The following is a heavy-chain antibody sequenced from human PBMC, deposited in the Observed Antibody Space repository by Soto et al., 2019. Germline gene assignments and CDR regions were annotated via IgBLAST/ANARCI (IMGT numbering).Heavy chain of an antibody. CDR2: IHYSGATP. CDR1: GYTFTNYY. V-gene: IGHV1-46*01. J-gene: IGHJ4*02. D-gene: IGHD3-16*01. Sequence: GSSVQVSCKASGYTFTNYYMHWVRQAPGQGLEWMGVIHYSGATPTYAQKFQGRVTMARDTSTSTVYVELSSLTSEDTAVYYWASGGQDMARIGSLGDWGQGPLVTVSS. CDR3: ASGGQDMARIGSLGD.